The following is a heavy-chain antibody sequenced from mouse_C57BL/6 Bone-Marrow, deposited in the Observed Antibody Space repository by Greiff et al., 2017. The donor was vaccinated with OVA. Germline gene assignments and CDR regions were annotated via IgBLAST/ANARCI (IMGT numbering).Heavy chain of an antibody. CDR1: GYTFTSYW. CDR3: ARSGYYGSKGAMDY. Sequence: QVQLQPPGAELVMPGASVQLSCHASGYTFTSYWMHWVKQRPGQGLEWIGEIDPSDSYTNYNQKFKGKSTLTVDKSSSTAYMQLSSLTSEDSAVYYCARSGYYGSKGAMDYWGQGTSVTVSS. CDR2: IDPSDSYT. D-gene: IGHD1-1*01. V-gene: IGHV1-69*01. J-gene: IGHJ4*01.